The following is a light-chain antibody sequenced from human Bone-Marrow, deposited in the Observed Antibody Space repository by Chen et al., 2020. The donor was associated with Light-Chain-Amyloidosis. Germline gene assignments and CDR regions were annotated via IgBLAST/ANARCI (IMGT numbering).Light chain of an antibody. V-gene: IGLV1-44*01. Sequence: QSVLTQPPSASGTPGQRVTISCSGSSSNIGGNPVNWYHQLPGTAPKLLVYSNNQRPSGVPDRCSGSKSGTSASLASSGLQSEDGADYYCAAYDDSLDGVVFGGGTKLTVL. CDR3: AAYDDSLDGVV. J-gene: IGLJ2*01. CDR2: SNN. CDR1: SSNIGGNP.